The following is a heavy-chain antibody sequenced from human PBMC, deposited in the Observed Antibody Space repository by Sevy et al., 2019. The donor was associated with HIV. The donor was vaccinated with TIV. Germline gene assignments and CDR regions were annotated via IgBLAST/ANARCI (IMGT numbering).Heavy chain of an antibody. Sequence: ASVKVSCKASGGTFSSYAISWVRQAPGQGLEWMGGIIPIFGTANYAQKFQGRVTITADESTSTAYMELSSLRSEDTAVYYCVVLGCSSTSCLHFDYWGQGTLVTVSS. J-gene: IGHJ4*02. V-gene: IGHV1-69*13. CDR1: GGTFSSYA. D-gene: IGHD2-2*01. CDR2: IIPIFGTA. CDR3: VVLGCSSTSCLHFDY.